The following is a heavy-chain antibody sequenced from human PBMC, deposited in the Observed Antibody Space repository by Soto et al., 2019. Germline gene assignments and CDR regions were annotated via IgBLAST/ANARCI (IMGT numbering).Heavy chain of an antibody. V-gene: IGHV5-51*01. CDR1: GDSFNSNW. Sequence: GESLKISCSGSGDSFNSNWIGWVRQMPGKGLERMGIIYPGDSDTRYSPSFQGQVTISADKSITTAYLQWSSLRASDSAMYYCARLFDTSGWYDYWGQGTLVTVSS. CDR3: ARLFDTSGWYDY. D-gene: IGHD6-19*01. CDR2: IYPGDSDT. J-gene: IGHJ4*02.